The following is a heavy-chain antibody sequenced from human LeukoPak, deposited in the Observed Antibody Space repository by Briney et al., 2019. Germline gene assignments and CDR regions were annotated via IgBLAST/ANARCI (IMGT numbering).Heavy chain of an antibody. D-gene: IGHD5-12*01. J-gene: IGHJ4*02. CDR2: IKQDGSEK. Sequence: GGSLRLSCAASGFTFSSYWMSWVRQAPGKGLEWVANIKQDGSEKYYVDSVKGRFTISRDNAKNSLYLQMNSLRAEDTAVYYCAREPPAQYSAYDGRGYWGQGTLVTVSS. V-gene: IGHV3-7*01. CDR1: GFTFSSYW. CDR3: AREPPAQYSAYDGRGY.